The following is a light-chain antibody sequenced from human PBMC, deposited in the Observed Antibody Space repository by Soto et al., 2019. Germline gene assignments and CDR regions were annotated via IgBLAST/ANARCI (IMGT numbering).Light chain of an antibody. V-gene: IGLV3-25*02. CDR3: QSTDSSGTYLYV. CDR1: ALPKQY. Sequence: ELTQPPSVSVSPGQTARITCSGDALPKQYAYWYQQKPGQAPVLVIYKDSERPSGIPERFSGSSSGTTVTLTISGVQAEDEADYYCQSTDSSGTYLYVFGTGTKVTVL. J-gene: IGLJ1*01. CDR2: KDS.